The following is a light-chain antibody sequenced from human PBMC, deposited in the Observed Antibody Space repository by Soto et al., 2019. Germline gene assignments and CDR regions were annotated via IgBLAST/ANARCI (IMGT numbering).Light chain of an antibody. J-gene: IGKJ3*01. Sequence: EIVLTQSPGTLSLSPGERATLSCRASQSVSSSYLAWYQQKPGQAPRLLIYGASSRATGIPDRFSGSGSGTACTLTISRLEPEDFAVYDCQQYGSLWFTFGPGTKVDIK. CDR3: QQYGSLWFT. CDR2: GAS. CDR1: QSVSSSY. V-gene: IGKV3-20*01.